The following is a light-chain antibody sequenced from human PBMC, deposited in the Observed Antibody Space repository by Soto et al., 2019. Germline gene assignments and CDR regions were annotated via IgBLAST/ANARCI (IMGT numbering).Light chain of an antibody. Sequence: EIVLTQSPGTLSVSPGERASLSCRASQSVSSTYLAWYQQKPGQAPRLLIYGASSRATGIPDRFSGSGSGTDFTLTISRLEPEDFAVNYCQQYGSSPSGTFGPGTKVDIK. CDR1: QSVSSTY. CDR2: GAS. CDR3: QQYGSSPSGT. J-gene: IGKJ3*01. V-gene: IGKV3-20*01.